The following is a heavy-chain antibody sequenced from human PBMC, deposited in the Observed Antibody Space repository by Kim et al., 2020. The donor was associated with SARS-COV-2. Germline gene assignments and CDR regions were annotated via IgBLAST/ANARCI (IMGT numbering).Heavy chain of an antibody. CDR1: GGAISSTSYY. V-gene: IGHV4-39*01. D-gene: IGHD2-8*01. Sequence: SETLSLTCTVSGGAISSTSYYWGWIRQHPGKGLEWIGSIYYTVNTHYNPSLKNRVTISVDTSKKQFSLNLRSVTAADTAVYYCARLNGGDYWGQGTLVLVSS. CDR3: ARLNGGDY. J-gene: IGHJ4*02. CDR2: IYYTVNT.